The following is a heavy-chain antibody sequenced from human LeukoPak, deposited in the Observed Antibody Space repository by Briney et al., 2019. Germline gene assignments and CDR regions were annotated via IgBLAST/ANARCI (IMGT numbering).Heavy chain of an antibody. V-gene: IGHV3-15*01. Sequence: GGSLRLSCAVSGFTFNNAWMTWVRQAPGKGLEWVGRFKTKTDGGTADYAAPVKGRFTISRDDSKNILYLQMDSLITEDTAVYYCAAGRTRDYWGQGTLVTVSS. CDR2: FKTKTDGGTA. CDR1: GFTFNNAW. D-gene: IGHD1-26*01. J-gene: IGHJ4*02. CDR3: AAGRTRDY.